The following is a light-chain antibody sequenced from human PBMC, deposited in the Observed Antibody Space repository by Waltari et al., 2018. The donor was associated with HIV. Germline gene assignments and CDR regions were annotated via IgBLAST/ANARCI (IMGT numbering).Light chain of an antibody. Sequence: VMTQSPATLSASPGQRATISCRASQSVSSYLAWYQQKPGQAPRLLIYGASTRATGIPARFSGSGSGTEFTLTISSLQSEDFAVYYCQQYNKWPRGTFGGGTKVEVK. J-gene: IGKJ4*01. CDR2: GAS. CDR1: QSVSSY. CDR3: QQYNKWPRGT. V-gene: IGKV3-15*01.